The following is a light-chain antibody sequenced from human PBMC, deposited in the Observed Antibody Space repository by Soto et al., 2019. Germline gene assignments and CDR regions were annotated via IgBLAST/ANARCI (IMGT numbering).Light chain of an antibody. CDR3: HQYGISPPT. J-gene: IGKJ1*01. Sequence: EIVLTQSPATLSLSPGERATLSCRASQSVKTFLVWYQQRPGQAPRLLIHGASSRATGIPDRFSGSGSGTDFTLTITSLEPEDFAVFYCHQYGISPPTFGQGTKVDIK. CDR2: GAS. CDR1: QSVKTF. V-gene: IGKV3-20*01.